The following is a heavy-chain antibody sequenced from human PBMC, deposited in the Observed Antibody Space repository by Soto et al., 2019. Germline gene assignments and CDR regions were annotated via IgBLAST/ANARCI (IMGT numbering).Heavy chain of an antibody. V-gene: IGHV1-46*01. Sequence: QVQLVQSGAEVKKPGASVKVSCKASGYTFTSYYMHWVRQAPGQGLEWMGIINPSGGSTSYAQKFQGRVTMTRATSTGTVYMELSSLRSEDTAVYYCARDTYSSGWAYWGQGTLVTVSS. J-gene: IGHJ4*02. CDR3: ARDTYSSGWAY. CDR1: GYTFTSYY. CDR2: INPSGGST. D-gene: IGHD6-19*01.